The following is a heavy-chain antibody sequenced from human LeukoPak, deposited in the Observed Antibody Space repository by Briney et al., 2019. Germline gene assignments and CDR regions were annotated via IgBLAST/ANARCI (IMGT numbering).Heavy chain of an antibody. D-gene: IGHD3-10*01. CDR3: LAGGGY. V-gene: IGHV3-7*01. CDR1: GLTFRTHW. J-gene: IGHJ4*02. Sequence: PGGSLRLSCAASGLTFRTHWMNWVRKAPGKGLEWVANIKPDGSETYYVDSVKGRFTVTRDNAQSSLHLQVDNLRGEDTAVYYCLAGGGYWGQGTLVTVSS. CDR2: IKPDGSET.